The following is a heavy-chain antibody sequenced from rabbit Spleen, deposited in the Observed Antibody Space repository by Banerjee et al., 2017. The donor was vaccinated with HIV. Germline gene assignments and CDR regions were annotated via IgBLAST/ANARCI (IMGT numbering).Heavy chain of an antibody. CDR3: ARIAGKNYGYGMDL. CDR1: GFDFTSTYY. J-gene: IGHJ6*01. D-gene: IGHD4-2*01. CDR2: IDTSSGNT. V-gene: IGHV1S40*01. Sequence: QSLEESGGDLVKPGASLTLTCKASGFDFTSTYYMCWVRQAPGKGLELIACIDTSSGNTAYATWAKGRFTISKTSSTTVTLQMTSLTGADTATYFCARIAGKNYGYGMDLWGPGTLVTVS.